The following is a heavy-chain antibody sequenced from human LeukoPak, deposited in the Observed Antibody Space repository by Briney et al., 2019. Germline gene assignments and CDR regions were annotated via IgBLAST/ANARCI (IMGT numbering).Heavy chain of an antibody. CDR3: AKGVGYCSDGNCFPLGDYYYGMDV. CDR2: ISAYNGNT. D-gene: IGHD2-15*01. Sequence: ASVKVSCKASGYTFTSYGISWVRQAPGQGLEWMGWISAYNGNTNYAQKLQGRVTMTTDTSTSTAYMELRSLRAEDTAVYYCAKGVGYCSDGNCFPLGDYYYGMDVWGQGTTVTVS. J-gene: IGHJ6*02. V-gene: IGHV1-18*01. CDR1: GYTFTSYG.